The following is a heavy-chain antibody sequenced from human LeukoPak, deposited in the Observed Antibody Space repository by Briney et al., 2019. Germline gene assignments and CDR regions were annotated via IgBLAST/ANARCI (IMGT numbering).Heavy chain of an antibody. J-gene: IGHJ4*02. V-gene: IGHV3-15*04. Sequence: GGSLRLSCAASGFTFSNAWMGWVRQAPGKGLEWVGRTESKTDGGTTEYAAPVKGRFTISRDDSKNTLYLQMNSLKIEDTGVYYCTTDRAIAVRPLFDYWGQGTLVSVSS. CDR1: GFTFSNAW. D-gene: IGHD6-6*01. CDR2: TESKTDGGTT. CDR3: TTDRAIAVRPLFDY.